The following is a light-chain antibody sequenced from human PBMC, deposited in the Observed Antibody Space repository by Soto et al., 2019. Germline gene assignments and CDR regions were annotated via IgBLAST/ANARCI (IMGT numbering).Light chain of an antibody. J-gene: IGKJ5*01. V-gene: IGKV1-39*01. CDR1: ESIARH. Sequence: DIQMTQSPSSLSASVGDRVTITCRASESIARHLNWYQQKPGKAPKLLIYAASSLQNGVPSRFRGGGSGSDFTLTISTLQLEDFATYDCQQTYSTLSFYFGQGTRLEIK. CDR3: QQTYSTLSFY. CDR2: AAS.